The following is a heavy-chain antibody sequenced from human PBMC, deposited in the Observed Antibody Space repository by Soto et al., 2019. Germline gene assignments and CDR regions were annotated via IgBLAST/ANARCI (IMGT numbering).Heavy chain of an antibody. CDR2: ISAYDGKT. D-gene: IGHD3-3*01. CDR3: ARDPHEFWTSYWFDP. J-gene: IGHJ5*02. CDR1: GYPFNTYG. Sequence: ASVKVSCKASGYPFNTYGINWVRQAPGQGLELMGWISAYDGKTMYAEKFQGRVTMTTDTSTSTAYMELRSLRSDDTAIYYCARDPHEFWTSYWFDPWGQGTPVTVSS. V-gene: IGHV1-18*01.